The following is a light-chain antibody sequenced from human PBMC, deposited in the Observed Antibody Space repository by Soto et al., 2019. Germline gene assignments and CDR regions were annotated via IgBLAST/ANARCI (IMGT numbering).Light chain of an antibody. V-gene: IGKV3-15*01. CDR1: QSVDTS. J-gene: IGKJ1*01. Sequence: EIVMTQSPATLSVSQGERATLSCRASQSVDTSLAWYQQKSGQAPRLLMYAASTRATGIPGRFSGSGSGTEFTLTISSLQSEDFAVYYCQQYRYWPPTFGQGTKV. CDR3: QQYRYWPPT. CDR2: AAS.